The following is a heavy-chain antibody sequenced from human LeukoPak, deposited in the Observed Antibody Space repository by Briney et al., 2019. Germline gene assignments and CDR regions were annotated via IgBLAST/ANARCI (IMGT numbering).Heavy chain of an antibody. Sequence: SQTLSLTCAISGDSVSSKSAAWNWIRQSPSRGLEWLGSTYYRSKWHNDYAVSVKSRITINPDTSKNQSSLQLNSVTPEDTAIYYCARVMEYNNSWNWVDYWGQGTLVTVSS. CDR3: ARVMEYNNSWNWVDY. CDR2: TYYRSKWHN. D-gene: IGHD6-13*01. J-gene: IGHJ5*01. CDR1: GDSVSSKSAA. V-gene: IGHV6-1*01.